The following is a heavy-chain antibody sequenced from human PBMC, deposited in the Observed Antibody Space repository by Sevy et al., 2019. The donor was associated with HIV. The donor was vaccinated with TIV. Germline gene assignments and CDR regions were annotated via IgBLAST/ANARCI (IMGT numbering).Heavy chain of an antibody. CDR1: GYTLTSHY. CDR3: ASLAAASGLDYMDV. J-gene: IGHJ6*03. CDR2: SNPSGGYT. D-gene: IGHD6-13*01. Sequence: ASVKVSCKASGYTLTSHYMHWVRQAPGQGLEWMGISNPSGGYTRYAQKFQGRVTMTRDTSTSTAYMELSSLRSDDTAVYYCASLAAASGLDYMDVWGKGTTVTVSS. V-gene: IGHV1-46*01.